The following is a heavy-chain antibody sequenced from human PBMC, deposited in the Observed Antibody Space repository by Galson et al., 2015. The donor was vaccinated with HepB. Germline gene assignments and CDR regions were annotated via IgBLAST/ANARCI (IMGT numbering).Heavy chain of an antibody. CDR1: GFSLSTSGVG. J-gene: IGHJ5*02. CDR3: ARNAAVRYDILTAHIHNDWFDP. D-gene: IGHD3-9*01. Sequence: PALVKPTQTLTLTCTFSGFSLSTSGVGVGWIRQPPGKALEWLALIYWDDDKRYSPSLKSRLTITKDTSKNQVVLTMTNMDPVDTATYYCARNAAVRYDILTAHIHNDWFDPWGQGTLVTVSS. V-gene: IGHV2-5*02. CDR2: IYWDDDK.